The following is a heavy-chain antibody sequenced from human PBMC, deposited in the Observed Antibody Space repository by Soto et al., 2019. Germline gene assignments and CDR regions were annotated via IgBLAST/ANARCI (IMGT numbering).Heavy chain of an antibody. D-gene: IGHD5-18*01. J-gene: IGHJ4*02. CDR3: TTPQWRGYSPTY. Sequence: EVQLVESGGGLVKPGGSLRLSCAASGFTFSNAWMNWVRQAPGKGLEWVGRIKSKTDGGTTDYAAPVKGRFTISRDDSKNTLYLQMNSMKTEDTAVYYCTTPQWRGYSPTYWGQGTLVTVSS. V-gene: IGHV3-15*07. CDR2: IKSKTDGGTT. CDR1: GFTFSNAW.